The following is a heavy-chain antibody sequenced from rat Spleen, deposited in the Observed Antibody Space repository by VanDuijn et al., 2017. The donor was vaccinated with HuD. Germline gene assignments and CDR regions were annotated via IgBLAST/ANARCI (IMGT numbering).Heavy chain of an antibody. CDR3: AKDREYYGYNSFDY. CDR2: INTDGGTT. CDR1: GFTFSSYW. Sequence: EVQLVESGGGLVQPGRSLRLSCVASGFTFSSYWMYWTRQAPGKGLEWVSSINTDGGTTYYPDSVKGRFTISRDNAENTVYLQMNSLRSEDTATYYCAKDREYYGYNSFDYWGQGVMVTVSS. J-gene: IGHJ2*01. V-gene: IGHV5-58*01. D-gene: IGHD1-9*01.